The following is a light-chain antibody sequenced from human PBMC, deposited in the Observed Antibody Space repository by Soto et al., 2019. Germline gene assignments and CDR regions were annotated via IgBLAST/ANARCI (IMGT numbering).Light chain of an antibody. CDR1: SSNVGSYNL. J-gene: IGLJ2*01. Sequence: QSVLTQPASVSGSPGQSITISCTATSSNVGSYNLVSWYQQHPGEAPKLMIYEASKRPSGVSNRFSGSKSGNTASLTISGLQAEDEADYYCCSYAGSATMIFGGGTKVTVL. V-gene: IGLV2-23*01. CDR2: EAS. CDR3: CSYAGSATMI.